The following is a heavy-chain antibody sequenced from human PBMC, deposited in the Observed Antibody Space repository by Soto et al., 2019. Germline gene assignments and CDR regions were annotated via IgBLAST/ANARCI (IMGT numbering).Heavy chain of an antibody. J-gene: IGHJ4*02. CDR2: ISGSGDRT. Sequence: GGSLRLSCASSGFTFSSFAMSLVRQAPGKGLEWVSAISGSGDRTYYADSVKGRFTISRDNSKNTVYVQMNSLRAEDTAVYYCAKDGSTVTSYYFDYRGQGTLVTVSS. CDR3: AKDGSTVTSYYFDY. D-gene: IGHD4-17*01. CDR1: GFTFSSFA. V-gene: IGHV3-23*01.